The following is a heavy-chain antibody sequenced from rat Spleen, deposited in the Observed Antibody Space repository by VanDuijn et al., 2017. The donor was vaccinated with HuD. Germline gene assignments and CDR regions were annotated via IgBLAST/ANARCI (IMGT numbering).Heavy chain of an antibody. CDR1: GYSITSSY. D-gene: IGHD1-4*01. CDR3: TRSVGYTYSFFDF. J-gene: IGHJ2*01. V-gene: IGHV3-1*01. Sequence: EVQLQESGPGLVKPSQSLSLTCSVTGYSITSSYRWNWIRKFPGNKMEWIGHISYSGTTRYNPSLKSRISITRDTSKNQFFLQLNSVTTEDTATYYCTRSVGYTYSFFDFWGLGVMVTVSS. CDR2: ISYSGTT.